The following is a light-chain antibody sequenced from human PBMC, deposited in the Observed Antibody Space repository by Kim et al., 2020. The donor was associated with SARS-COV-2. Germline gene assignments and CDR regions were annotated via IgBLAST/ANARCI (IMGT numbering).Light chain of an antibody. CDR2: WAS. Sequence: ATIICKSSQSVLYSSDNKNYLAWYQQKPGQPPNLLIYWASTRESGVPDRFSGSGSGTDFTLTISSLQAEDVAVYYCQQYYSTPRTFGQGTKVEIK. V-gene: IGKV4-1*01. CDR3: QQYYSTPRT. J-gene: IGKJ1*01. CDR1: QSVLYSSDNKNY.